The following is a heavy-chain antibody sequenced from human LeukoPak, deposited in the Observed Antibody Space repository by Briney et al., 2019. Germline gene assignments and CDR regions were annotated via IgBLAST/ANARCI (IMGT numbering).Heavy chain of an antibody. CDR1: GFTFSHYV. CDR3: AKRRDSSYWSEY. V-gene: IGHV3-30*18. Sequence: GGSLRLSCAASGFTFSHYVMHWVRQTPGKGLEWVARISYDGSTKYYADSVKGRFTISRDNSNNTLYLQMNGVRAEDTAVYYCAKRRDSSYWSEYWGQGTLVTVSS. D-gene: IGHD6-19*01. CDR2: ISYDGSTK. J-gene: IGHJ4*02.